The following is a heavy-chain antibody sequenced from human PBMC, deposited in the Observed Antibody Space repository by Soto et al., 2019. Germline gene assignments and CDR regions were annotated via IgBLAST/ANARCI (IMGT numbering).Heavy chain of an antibody. CDR3: ARDLTPGVVDH. CDR2: ISAYNGNT. J-gene: IGHJ4*02. V-gene: IGHV1-18*01. CDR1: GYTFTSYG. D-gene: IGHD3-22*01. Sequence: QVQVVQSGAEVKKPGASVKVSCKASGYTFTSYGISWVRQAPGQGLEWMGWISAYNGNTKYAQKLQGRVTMTTHTSTSTAYIELGSLRSDGTAVYYCARDLTPGVVDHWGQGTLVTVSS.